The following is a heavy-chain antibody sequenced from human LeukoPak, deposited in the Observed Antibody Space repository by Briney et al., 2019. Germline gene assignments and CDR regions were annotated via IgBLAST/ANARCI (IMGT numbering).Heavy chain of an antibody. CDR1: GFTFSSYG. CDR2: IWYDGSNK. V-gene: IGHV3-33*01. Sequence: PGGSLRLSCAASGFTFSSYGMHWVRQAPGKGLEWVAVIWYDGSNKYYADSVKGRFTISSDNSKNTLYLQMNSLRAEDTAVYYCARDPVSGSYPPTEYFQHWGQGTLVTVSS. J-gene: IGHJ1*01. D-gene: IGHD1-26*01. CDR3: ARDPVSGSYPPTEYFQH.